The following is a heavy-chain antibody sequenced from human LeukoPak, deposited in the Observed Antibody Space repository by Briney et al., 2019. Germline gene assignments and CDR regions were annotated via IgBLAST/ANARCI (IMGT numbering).Heavy chain of an antibody. D-gene: IGHD4-17*01. CDR1: GYTFTGYY. V-gene: IGHV1-2*02. J-gene: IGHJ3*01. Sequence: VASVKVSCKAPGYTFTGYYMHWVRQAPGQGLEWMGWINPKSGGTNCAQNFQGRVTLTRDTSNFAVYMELSRLSFDDAAVYYCARSYGSSAFDVWGQGAMVTVSS. CDR3: ARSYGSSAFDV. CDR2: INPKSGGT.